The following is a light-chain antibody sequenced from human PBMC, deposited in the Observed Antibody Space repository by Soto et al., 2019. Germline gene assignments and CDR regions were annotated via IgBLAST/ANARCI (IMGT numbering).Light chain of an antibody. Sequence: DIQMTQSPSSLSASVGDRVTISCRASQGIGNDLAWYQQKPGKAPKRLIYLTYNVRTGVPSRSSGSGAGTEFSLTISSLQPEDSATYFCLQHNSFPRTFGQGTKVEIK. J-gene: IGKJ1*01. V-gene: IGKV1-17*01. CDR3: LQHNSFPRT. CDR2: LTY. CDR1: QGIGND.